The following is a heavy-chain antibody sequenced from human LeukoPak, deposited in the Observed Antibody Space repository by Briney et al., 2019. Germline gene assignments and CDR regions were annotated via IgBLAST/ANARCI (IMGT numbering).Heavy chain of an antibody. CDR2: ISGSGGST. Sequence: GGSLRLSCAASGFTFSSYALSWLRQAPGKGLEWVSAISGSGGSTYYADSVKRRFTISRDNSKNTLYLQMNSLRAEDTAVYYCAKKSAGSYNYYYYYMDVWGKGTTVTVSS. CDR3: AKKSAGSYNYYYYYMDV. D-gene: IGHD3-10*01. J-gene: IGHJ6*03. V-gene: IGHV3-23*01. CDR1: GFTFSSYA.